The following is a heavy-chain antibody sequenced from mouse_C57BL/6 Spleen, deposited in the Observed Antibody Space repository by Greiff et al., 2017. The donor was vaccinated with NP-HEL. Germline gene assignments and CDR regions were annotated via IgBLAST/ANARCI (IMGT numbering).Heavy chain of an antibody. D-gene: IGHD2-4*01. V-gene: IGHV5-9*01. CDR2: ISGGGGNT. J-gene: IGHJ3*01. CDR3: ARSSYDYDPFAH. Sequence: EVNVVESGGGLVKPGGSLKLSCAASGFTFSSYTMSWVRQTPEKRLEWVATISGGGGNTYYPDSVKGRFTISRDNAKNTLYLQMSSLRSEDTALYYCARSSYDYDPFAHWGQGTLVTVSA. CDR1: GFTFSSYT.